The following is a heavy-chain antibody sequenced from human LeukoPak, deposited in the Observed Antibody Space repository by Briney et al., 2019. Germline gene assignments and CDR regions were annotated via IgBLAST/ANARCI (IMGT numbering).Heavy chain of an antibody. D-gene: IGHD1-26*01. CDR3: ARGAGATRSFYYYGMDV. V-gene: IGHV1-2*02. CDR2: INPNSGGT. Sequence: GASVKVSCKASGYTFTGYYMHWVRQAPGQGLEWMGWINPNSGGTNYAQKFQGRVTMTRDTSISTAYTELSRLRSDDTAVYYCARGAGATRSFYYYGMDVWGQGTTVTVSS. CDR1: GYTFTGYY. J-gene: IGHJ6*02.